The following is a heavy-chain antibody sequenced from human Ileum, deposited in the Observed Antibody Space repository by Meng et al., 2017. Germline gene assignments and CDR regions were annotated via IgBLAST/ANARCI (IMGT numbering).Heavy chain of an antibody. Sequence: QLQLPESGPGLVKPSETLSLTCPVSGDSVSSGSYYWVWIRQPPGKALEWIGAVYFTGYTYYGPSLTGRGTISVDTSRNQFSLKLNSVTAADTALYFCARHGHFTPDKYYFDYWGQGTLVTVSS. CDR3: ARHGHFTPDKYYFDY. CDR1: GDSVSSGSYY. D-gene: IGHD3-3*02. J-gene: IGHJ4*02. V-gene: IGHV4-39*01. CDR2: VYFTGYT.